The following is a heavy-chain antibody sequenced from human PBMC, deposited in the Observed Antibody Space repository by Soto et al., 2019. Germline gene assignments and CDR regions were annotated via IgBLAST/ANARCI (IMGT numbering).Heavy chain of an antibody. Sequence: QVQLVQSGAEVKKPGASVKVSCKASGYTFTSYYMHWVRQAPGQGLEWMGIINPSGGSTSYAQKCQGRVTMTMDTSTSTVYVELSSLRSEDTAVYYCAREGEMATMHWGQGTLVTVSS. J-gene: IGHJ4*02. V-gene: IGHV1-46*01. CDR2: INPSGGST. CDR1: GYTFTSYY. D-gene: IGHD5-12*01. CDR3: AREGEMATMH.